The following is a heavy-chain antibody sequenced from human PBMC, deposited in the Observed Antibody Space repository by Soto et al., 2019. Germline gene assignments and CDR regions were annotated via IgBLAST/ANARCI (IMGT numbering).Heavy chain of an antibody. Sequence: EVQLVESGGGLVQPGGSLRLSCADSGLTFSRYWVSWVRQAPGKGLEWVASIKQDGSERYYVDSVKGRFTISRDNAKNSQYLQMNRLRAEDTAVYYCGGIGYCSWCFAYWGQGALVTVSS. J-gene: IGHJ4*02. CDR2: IKQDGSER. D-gene: IGHD6-13*01. CDR3: GGIGYCSWCFAY. CDR1: GLTFSRYW. V-gene: IGHV3-7*04.